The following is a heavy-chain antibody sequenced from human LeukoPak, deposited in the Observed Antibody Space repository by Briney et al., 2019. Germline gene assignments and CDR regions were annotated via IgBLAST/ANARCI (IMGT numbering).Heavy chain of an antibody. CDR2: IYHSGST. V-gene: IGHV4-30-2*01. D-gene: IGHD4-17*01. J-gene: IGHJ4*02. CDR3: ASDYGDYIVLN. CDR1: VGSISSGGYY. Sequence: SQTLSLTCTVSVGSISSGGYYWSWIRQPPGKGLEWIGYIYHSGSTYYNPSLKSRVTISVDRSKNQFSLKLSSVTAADTAVYYCASDYGDYIVLNWGQGTLVTVSS.